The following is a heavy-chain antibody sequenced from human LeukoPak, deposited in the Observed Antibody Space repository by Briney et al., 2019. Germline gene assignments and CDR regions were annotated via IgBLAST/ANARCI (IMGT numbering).Heavy chain of an antibody. Sequence: GGSLRLSCEASGFTFSGYAMNWVRQAPGKGLEWVSSISSTVTYIYYTDSVKGRFTMSRDNSKNSLYLQMNSLRADDTAMYYCARAETAYCGSDCSFDYWGQGTLVTVSP. J-gene: IGHJ4*02. CDR3: ARAETAYCGSDCSFDY. V-gene: IGHV3-21*01. CDR1: GFTFSGYA. CDR2: ISSTVTYI. D-gene: IGHD2-21*01.